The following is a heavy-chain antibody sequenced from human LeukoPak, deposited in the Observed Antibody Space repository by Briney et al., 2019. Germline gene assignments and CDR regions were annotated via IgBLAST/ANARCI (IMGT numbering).Heavy chain of an antibody. CDR1: GFTFSSYA. V-gene: IGHV3-23*01. D-gene: IGHD2-15*01. J-gene: IGHJ6*02. CDR3: VKNLYCGGGSCYPSALGMDV. CDR2: ISGSGNRT. Sequence: PGGSLRPSCAASGFTFSSYAMSWVRQAPGKGLEWVSSISGSGNRTYYADSVKGRFTISRDNSKNTLFLQMNSLRAEDTAVYYCVKNLYCGGGSCYPSALGMDVWGQGTTVTVSS.